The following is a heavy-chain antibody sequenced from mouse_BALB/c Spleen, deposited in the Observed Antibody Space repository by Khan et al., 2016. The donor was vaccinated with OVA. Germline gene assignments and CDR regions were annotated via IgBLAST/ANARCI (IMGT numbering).Heavy chain of an antibody. Sequence: QVQLKESGPELKKPGETVKISCKASGYTFTNYGINWVKQAPGKGLKWMGWINTNTGEPTYAEEFKGRFAFSLETSDSTSYLQLNDLKNEDTATYFCARGNYYGSNSWFAYWGQGTLVTVSA. J-gene: IGHJ3*01. CDR3: ARGNYYGSNSWFAY. CDR2: INTNTGEP. CDR1: GYTFTNYG. V-gene: IGHV9-3*02. D-gene: IGHD1-1*01.